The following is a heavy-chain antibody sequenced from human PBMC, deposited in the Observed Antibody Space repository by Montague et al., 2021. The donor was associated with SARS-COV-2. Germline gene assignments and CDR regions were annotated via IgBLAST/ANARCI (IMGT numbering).Heavy chain of an antibody. CDR3: AKGLGARDLYYLDS. Sequence: SLRRSCAASGFTFSSYAMSWVRQTPGKGLEWVALIYNGGSSRYYADSVKGRFTISRDNSKNTLFLQMNSLRADDTAVYYCAKGLGARDLYYLDSWGQGTLVTVSS. CDR1: GFTFSSYA. V-gene: IGHV3-23*03. D-gene: IGHD3/OR15-3a*01. CDR2: IYNGGSSR. J-gene: IGHJ4*02.